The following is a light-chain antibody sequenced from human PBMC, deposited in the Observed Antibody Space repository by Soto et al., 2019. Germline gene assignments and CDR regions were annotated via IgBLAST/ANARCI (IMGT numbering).Light chain of an antibody. Sequence: DIQMTQSPSTLSASAGDRVIITCRASQIIDTWLAWYQQKPGKAPKVLISKVSNLESGVPSRFSGSGSGTEFTLTISSPQPDDFATYYCQQYKSSWTFGQGTKVDIK. CDR1: QIIDTW. J-gene: IGKJ1*01. V-gene: IGKV1-5*03. CDR2: KVS. CDR3: QQYKSSWT.